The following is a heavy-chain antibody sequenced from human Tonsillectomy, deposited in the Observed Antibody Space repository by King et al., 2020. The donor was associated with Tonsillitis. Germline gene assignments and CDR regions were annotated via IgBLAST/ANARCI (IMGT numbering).Heavy chain of an antibody. CDR2: INHSGST. CDR1: GGSFSGYY. CDR3: ATLGDPVLP. J-gene: IGHJ5*02. Sequence: HVQLQQWGAGLLKPSETLSLTCDVYGGSFSGYYWSWIRQPPGKGLEWIGEINHSGSTNYNPSLKSRVTISVDTSKNQFSLKLSSVTAADTAVYYCATLGDPVLPWGQGTLVTVSS. D-gene: IGHD3-16*01. V-gene: IGHV4-34*01.